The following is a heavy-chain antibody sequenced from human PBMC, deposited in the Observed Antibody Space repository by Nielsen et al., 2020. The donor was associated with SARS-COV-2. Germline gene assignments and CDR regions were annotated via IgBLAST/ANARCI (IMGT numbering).Heavy chain of an antibody. CDR2: ISSSSSYI. CDR3: ARADYGDYVKYWYFDL. V-gene: IGHV3-21*01. Sequence: VRQAPGKGLEWVSSISSSSSYIYYADSVKGRFTISRDNAKNSLYLQMNSLRAEDTAVYYCARADYGDYVKYWYFDLWGRGTLVTVSS. D-gene: IGHD4-17*01. J-gene: IGHJ2*01.